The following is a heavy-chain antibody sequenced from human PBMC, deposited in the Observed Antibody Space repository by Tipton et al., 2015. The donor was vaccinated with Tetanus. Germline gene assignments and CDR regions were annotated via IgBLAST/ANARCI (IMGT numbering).Heavy chain of an antibody. J-gene: IGHJ4*02. D-gene: IGHD2-15*01. CDR3: AREADCSGGSCFSGDFDN. CDR1: GFNFAIYG. CDR2: SWYDGTDK. Sequence: SLRLSCVGSGFNFAIYGMHWVRQAPGKGLEWVAVSWYDGTDKYYADSVKGRFTIPRDNSKNTLYLQMNSLRAEDTAVYYCAREADCSGGSCFSGDFDNWGQGTQVTVSS. V-gene: IGHV3-33*08.